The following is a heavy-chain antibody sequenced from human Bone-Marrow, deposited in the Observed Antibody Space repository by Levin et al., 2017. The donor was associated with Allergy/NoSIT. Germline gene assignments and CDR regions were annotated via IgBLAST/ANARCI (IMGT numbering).Heavy chain of an antibody. Sequence: GESLKISCAASGFTVSRNYMSWVRQAPGKGLEWVAVIFSDGSTYYADSVKGRVTISRDTSKNTLYLQMNSLRAEDTAVYYCARDPYSNYFDYWGQGTLVTVSS. CDR2: IFSDGST. CDR3: ARDPYSNYFDY. V-gene: IGHV3-66*01. CDR1: GFTVSRNY. D-gene: IGHD4-11*01. J-gene: IGHJ4*02.